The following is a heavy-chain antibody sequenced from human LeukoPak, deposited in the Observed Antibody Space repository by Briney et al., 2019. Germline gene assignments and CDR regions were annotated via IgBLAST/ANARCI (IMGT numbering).Heavy chain of an antibody. D-gene: IGHD3-9*01. CDR1: GFTFSRYS. Sequence: PGGSLRLSCAASGFTFSRYSMNWVRQAPGKGLEWVSVISGSGGSTSYADSVKGRFTISRDNSKDTLYLQMNSLRAEDSAIYYCAKAMIGSTYYFDSWGQGTLVTVSS. CDR2: ISGSGGST. CDR3: AKAMIGSTYYFDS. V-gene: IGHV3-23*01. J-gene: IGHJ4*02.